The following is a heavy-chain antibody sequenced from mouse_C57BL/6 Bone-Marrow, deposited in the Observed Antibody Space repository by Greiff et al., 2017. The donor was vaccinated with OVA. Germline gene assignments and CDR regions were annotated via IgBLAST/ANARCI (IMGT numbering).Heavy chain of an antibody. CDR2: IYPRSGNT. V-gene: IGHV1-81*01. D-gene: IGHD1-1*01. Sequence: QVQLQQSGAELARPGASVKLSCKASGYTFTSYGISWVKQRTGQGLEWIGEIYPRSGNTYYNEKFKGKATLTADKSSSTAYMELRSLTSEDSAVYFCARRCPHYYGSSYDAYWGQGTTLTVSS. J-gene: IGHJ2*01. CDR1: GYTFTSYG. CDR3: ARRCPHYYGSSYDAY.